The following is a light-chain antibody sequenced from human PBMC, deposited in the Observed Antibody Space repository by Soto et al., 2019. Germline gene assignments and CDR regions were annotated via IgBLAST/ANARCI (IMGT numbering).Light chain of an antibody. J-gene: IGKJ1*01. CDR3: QQYAGSPRT. CDR2: AAS. Sequence: DIQMTQSPSSLSASVGDRVTITCRASQSISSYLNWYQQKPGKAPKLLIYAASSLQSGVPSRFSGSGSGTDFTLTINRLEPEDFAVYYCQQYAGSPRTFGQGTKVDIK. CDR1: QSISSY. V-gene: IGKV1-39*01.